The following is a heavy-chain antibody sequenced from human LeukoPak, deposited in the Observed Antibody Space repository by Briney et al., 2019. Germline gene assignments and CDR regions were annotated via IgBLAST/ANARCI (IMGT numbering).Heavy chain of an antibody. CDR3: ARVGYDSSGYYIYWYFDL. CDR1: GFTFSSYW. D-gene: IGHD3-22*01. V-gene: IGHV3-7*01. Sequence: GGSLRLSCAASGFTFSSYWMSWVRQAPGKGLEWVANIKQDGSEKYYVDSVKGRFTISRDNAKNSLYLQMNSLRAEDTAVYYCARVGYDSSGYYIYWYFDLWGRGTLVTVSS. CDR2: IKQDGSEK. J-gene: IGHJ2*01.